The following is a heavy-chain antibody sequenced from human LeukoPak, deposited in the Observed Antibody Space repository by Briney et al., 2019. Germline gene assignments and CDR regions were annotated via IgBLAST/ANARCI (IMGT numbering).Heavy chain of an antibody. D-gene: IGHD3-10*01. V-gene: IGHV3-48*02. CDR2: ISSSSTI. J-gene: IGHJ4*02. CDR1: GFTFSSYS. Sequence: GSLRLSCAASGFTFSSYSMNWVRQAPGKGLEWVSYISSSSTIYCADSVKGRFTISRDNAKNSLYLQMNSLRDEDTAVYYCARKYYGSGSYYVDYWGQGTLVTVSS. CDR3: ARKYYGSGSYYVDY.